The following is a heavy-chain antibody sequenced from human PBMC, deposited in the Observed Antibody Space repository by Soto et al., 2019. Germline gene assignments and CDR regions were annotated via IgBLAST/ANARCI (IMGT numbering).Heavy chain of an antibody. V-gene: IGHV1-18*01. CDR1: GYTFTSYC. CDR3: ARDRMARGVTITLSEFDY. Sequence: ASVKVSCKASGYTFTSYCISWVRQAPGQGLEWMGWISAYNGNTNYAQKLQGRVTMTTDTSTSTAYMELRSLRSDDTAVYYCARDRMARGVTITLSEFDYWGQGTLVTVSS. CDR2: ISAYNGNT. J-gene: IGHJ4*02. D-gene: IGHD3-10*01.